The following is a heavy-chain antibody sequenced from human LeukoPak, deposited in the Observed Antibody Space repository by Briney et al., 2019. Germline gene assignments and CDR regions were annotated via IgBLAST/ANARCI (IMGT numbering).Heavy chain of an antibody. J-gene: IGHJ4*02. D-gene: IGHD6-13*01. CDR2: IIPILGIA. V-gene: IGHV1-69*04. Sequence: SVKVSCKASGGTFSSYAISWVRQAPGQGLEWMGRIIPILGIANYAQKFRGRVTITADKSTSTAYMELSSLRSEDTAVYYCARDSSSWGLFDYWGQGTLVTVSS. CDR1: GGTFSSYA. CDR3: ARDSSSWGLFDY.